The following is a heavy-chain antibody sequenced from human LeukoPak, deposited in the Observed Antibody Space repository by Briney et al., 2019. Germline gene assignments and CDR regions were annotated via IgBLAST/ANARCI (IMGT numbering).Heavy chain of an antibody. V-gene: IGHV1-69*13. J-gene: IGHJ4*02. CDR1: VGTFSSYA. CDR2: IIPIFGTA. CDR3: AKGNVLRFLEWLSHPDY. Sequence: SVQVSCKASVGTFSSYAISGVRQAPGQGLEWMGGIIPIFGTANYAQTFQGRVTITADESTSTAYIELSSLRAEDTAVYYCAKGNVLRFLEWLSHPDYWGQGTLVTVSS. D-gene: IGHD3-3*01.